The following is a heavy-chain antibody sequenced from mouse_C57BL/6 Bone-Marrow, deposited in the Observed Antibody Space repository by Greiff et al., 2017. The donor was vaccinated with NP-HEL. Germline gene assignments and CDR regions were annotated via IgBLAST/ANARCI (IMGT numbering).Heavy chain of an antibody. CDR2: ISNGGGST. V-gene: IGHV5-12*01. CDR1: GFTFSDYY. CDR3: ARRYYRIFDY. D-gene: IGHD2-1*01. J-gene: IGHJ2*01. Sequence: EVKLMESGGGLVQPGGSLKLSCAASGFTFSDYYMYWVRQTPEKRLEWVAYISNGGGSTYYPDTVKGRFTISRDNAKNTLYLQMSRLKSEDTAMYYCARRYYRIFDYWGQGTTLTVSS.